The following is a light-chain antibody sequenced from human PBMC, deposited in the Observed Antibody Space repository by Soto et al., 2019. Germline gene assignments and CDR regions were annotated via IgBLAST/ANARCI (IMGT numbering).Light chain of an antibody. CDR3: QQYYTTPPYT. CDR2: WAS. V-gene: IGKV4-1*01. CDR1: QSILFTSNNKNY. J-gene: IGKJ2*01. Sequence: DIVMTQSPDSLAVSLGERAAIICKSSQSILFTSNNKNYLVWYQQQPGQPPKLLIYWASTRESGVPERFSGSGSGTDFTLTISSMQAEDVAVYYCQQYYTTPPYTFGQGTKVEIK.